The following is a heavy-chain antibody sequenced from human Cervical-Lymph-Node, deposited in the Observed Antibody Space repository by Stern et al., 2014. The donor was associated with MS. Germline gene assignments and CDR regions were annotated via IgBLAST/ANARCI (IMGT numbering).Heavy chain of an antibody. CDR3: ARDPDYYDSSSYLYYFDY. Sequence: VQLVESGAEVQSPGASVKVSCKASGYAFTDYFVHWLRQAPGQGPEWMGRINHNGADTHYAQKFQGRVPMTMEMSINTAYMELSRLRSDDTAMYYCARDPDYYDSSSYLYYFDYWGQGTLVTVSS. CDR1: GYAFTDYF. CDR2: INHNGADT. J-gene: IGHJ4*02. V-gene: IGHV1-2*06. D-gene: IGHD3-22*01.